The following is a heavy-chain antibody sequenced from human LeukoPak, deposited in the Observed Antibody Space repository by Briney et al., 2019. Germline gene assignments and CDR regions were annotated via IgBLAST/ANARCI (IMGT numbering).Heavy chain of an antibody. V-gene: IGHV4-34*01. J-gene: IGHJ6*02. Sequence: TSETLSLTCADYGGSFSGYYWSSIRQPPGKGLEWIGEINHSGSTNYNPSLKSRVTISVDTSKNQFSLKLSSVTAADTAVYYCARGVGRGHYYDMDVWGQGTTVTVSS. CDR3: ARGVGRGHYYDMDV. CDR1: GGSFSGYY. D-gene: IGHD3-10*01. CDR2: INHSGST.